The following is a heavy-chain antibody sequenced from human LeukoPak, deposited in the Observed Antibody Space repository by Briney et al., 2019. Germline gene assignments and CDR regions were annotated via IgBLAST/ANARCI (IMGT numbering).Heavy chain of an antibody. CDR2: IIGSSGST. Sequence: GGSLRLSCAVSGFILSNYAMRWVRQAPGKGLEGVSVIIGSSGSTFYEDSVKGRFTISRDKSKNTLYLQMNSLRAEDTAVYYCAKGGYDYVEMGYFDYWGQGTLVTVSS. V-gene: IGHV3-23*01. CDR3: AKGGYDYVEMGYFDY. CDR1: GFILSNYA. D-gene: IGHD5-12*01. J-gene: IGHJ4*02.